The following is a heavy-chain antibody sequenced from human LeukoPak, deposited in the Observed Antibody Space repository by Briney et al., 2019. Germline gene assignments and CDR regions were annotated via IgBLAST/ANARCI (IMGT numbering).Heavy chain of an antibody. J-gene: IGHJ4*02. CDR3: ARDGGLHTNFDY. CDR2: TKPDGTAE. D-gene: IGHD2-15*01. Sequence: GGSLRLSCAASGFTFRNYWMGWVRQAPGKGVEWVANTKPDGTAEYYADSVRGRFTTSRDNANNFLYLQMNSLRGVDTAVYYCARDGGLHTNFDYWGQGTLVTVSS. CDR1: GFTFRNYW. V-gene: IGHV3-7*01.